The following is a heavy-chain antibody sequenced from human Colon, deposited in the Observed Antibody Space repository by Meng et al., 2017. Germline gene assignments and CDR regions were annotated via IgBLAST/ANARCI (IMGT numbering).Heavy chain of an antibody. V-gene: IGHV1-8*01. Sequence: QLQVGQSGAEVKKPGASVKVSCKASEYTFTSYDINWVRQATGQGLEWMGWMNPNSGNTGYAQKFQGRVTMTRNTAISTAYMELSRLRSEDTAVYYRARVEVGITSGDYWGQGTLVTVSS. D-gene: IGHD1-26*01. J-gene: IGHJ4*02. CDR3: ARVEVGITSGDY. CDR2: MNPNSGNT. CDR1: EYTFTSYD.